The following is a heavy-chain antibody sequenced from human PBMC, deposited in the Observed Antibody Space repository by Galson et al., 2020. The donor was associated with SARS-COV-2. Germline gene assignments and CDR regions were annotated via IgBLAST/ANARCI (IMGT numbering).Heavy chain of an antibody. CDR3: ARALLAVATREHGWFDP. Sequence: GASLKISCQGSGYSFTSYWIGWARQMPGKGLEWMGIIYPGDSNTSYSPSFQGPVTISADKSISTAYLQWSSLKASDTAMYYCARALLAVATREHGWFDPWGQGTLVTVSS. J-gene: IGHJ5*02. CDR2: IYPGDSNT. D-gene: IGHD6-19*01. CDR1: GYSFTSYW. V-gene: IGHV5-51*01.